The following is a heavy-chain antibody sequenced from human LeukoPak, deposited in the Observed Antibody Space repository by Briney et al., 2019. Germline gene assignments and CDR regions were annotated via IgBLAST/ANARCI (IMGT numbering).Heavy chain of an antibody. J-gene: IGHJ3*02. D-gene: IGHD3-22*01. CDR3: ARDGAYYYDSSGYYYHDAFDI. CDR2: ISSSSSTI. V-gene: IGHV3-48*04. CDR1: GFTFSSYS. Sequence: GRSLRLSCAASGFTFSSYSMNWVRQAPGKGLEWVSYISSSSSTIYYADSVKGRFTISRDNAKNSLYLQMNSLRAEDTAVYYCARDGAYYYDSSGYYYHDAFDIWGQGTMVTVSS.